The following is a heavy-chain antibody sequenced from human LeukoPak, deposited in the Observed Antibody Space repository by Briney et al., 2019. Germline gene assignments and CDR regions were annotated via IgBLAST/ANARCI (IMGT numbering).Heavy chain of an antibody. D-gene: IGHD6-6*01. Sequence: PSETLSLTCTVSGVSISSHYWSWIRQPPGKGLEWIGYIYYSGSTNYNPSLKSRVTISVDTSKNQFSLKLSSVTAADTAVYYCARGSSSRFDPWGQGTLVTVSS. CDR3: ARGSSSRFDP. CDR2: IYYSGST. CDR1: GVSISSHY. J-gene: IGHJ5*02. V-gene: IGHV4-59*11.